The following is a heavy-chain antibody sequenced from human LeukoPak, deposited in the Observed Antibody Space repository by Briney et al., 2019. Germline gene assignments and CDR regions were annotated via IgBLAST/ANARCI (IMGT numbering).Heavy chain of an antibody. CDR1: GGSFSGYY. J-gene: IGHJ5*02. Sequence: PSETLSLTCAVYGGSFSGYYWSWIRQPPGKGLEWIGEINHSGSTNYNPSLKSRVTISVDTSKNQFSLKLSSVTAADTAAYYCARSSGWYDVNWFDPWGQGTLVTVSS. D-gene: IGHD6-13*01. CDR2: INHSGST. V-gene: IGHV4-34*01. CDR3: ARSSGWYDVNWFDP.